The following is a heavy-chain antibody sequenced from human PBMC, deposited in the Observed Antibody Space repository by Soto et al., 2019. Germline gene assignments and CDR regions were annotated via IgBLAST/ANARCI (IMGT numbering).Heavy chain of an antibody. D-gene: IGHD3-10*01. J-gene: IGHJ3*02. CDR1: GYTFTSYA. CDR3: ARGTAYGSGSYYTVGAFDI. V-gene: IGHV1-3*01. Sequence: ASVKVSCKASGYTFTSYAMHWVRQAPGQRLEWMGWINAGNGNTKYSQKFQGRVTITRDTSASTAYMELSSLRSEDTAVYYCARGTAYGSGSYYTVGAFDIWGQGTMVTVSS. CDR2: INAGNGNT.